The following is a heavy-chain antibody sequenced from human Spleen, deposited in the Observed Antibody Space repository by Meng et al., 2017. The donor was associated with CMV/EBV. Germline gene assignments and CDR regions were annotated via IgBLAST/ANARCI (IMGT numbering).Heavy chain of an antibody. J-gene: IGHJ4*02. CDR1: GGSISSSSYY. CDR2: IYYSGST. V-gene: IGHV4-39*07. Sequence: GSLRLSCTVSGGSISSSSYYWGWIRQPPGKGLEWIGSIYYSGSTYYNPSLKSRVTISVDTSKNQFSLKLSSVTAADTAVYYCARVALTYCGGDCVGRQDYWGQGTLVTVSS. D-gene: IGHD2-21*01. CDR3: ARVALTYCGGDCVGRQDY.